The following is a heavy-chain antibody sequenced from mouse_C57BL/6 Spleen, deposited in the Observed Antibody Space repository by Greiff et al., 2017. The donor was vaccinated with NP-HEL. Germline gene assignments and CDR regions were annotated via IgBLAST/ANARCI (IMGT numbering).Heavy chain of an antibody. D-gene: IGHD2-3*01. V-gene: IGHV5-17*01. Sequence: EVKLMESGGGLVKPGGSLKLSCAASGFTFSDYGMHWVRQAPEKGLEWVAYISSGSSTIYYADTVKGRFTISRDNAKNTLFLQMTSLRSEDTAMYYCARGWLLGYFDVWGTGTTVTVSS. J-gene: IGHJ1*03. CDR2: ISSGSSTI. CDR3: ARGWLLGYFDV. CDR1: GFTFSDYG.